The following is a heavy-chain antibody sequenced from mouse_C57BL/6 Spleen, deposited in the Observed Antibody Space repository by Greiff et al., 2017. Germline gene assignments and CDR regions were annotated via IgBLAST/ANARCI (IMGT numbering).Heavy chain of an antibody. D-gene: IGHD1-1*01. CDR2: IYPRDGST. V-gene: IGHV1-78*01. Sequence: QVQLQQSDAELVKPGASVKISCKVSGYTFTDHTIHWMKQRPEQGLEWIGYIYPRDGSTKYNEKFKGKATLTADKSSSTAYMQLNSLTSEDSAVYFCARRKDYYGSPRYFDVWGTGTTVTVSS. CDR3: ARRKDYYGSPRYFDV. CDR1: GYTFTDHT. J-gene: IGHJ1*03.